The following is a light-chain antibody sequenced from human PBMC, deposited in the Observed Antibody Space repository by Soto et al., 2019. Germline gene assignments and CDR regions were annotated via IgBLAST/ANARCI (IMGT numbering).Light chain of an antibody. J-gene: IGKJ4*01. V-gene: IGKV4-1*01. CDR1: QSVLYASNNKNY. CDR2: WAS. Sequence: DIVMTQSPDSLAVSLCERATINCKSSQSVLYASNNKNYLAWYQQKPGHPPKLLIYWASTRESGVPDRFNGSGSGTDFTLTISSLQADDVAVYYCQQYYSTLLLTFGGGTKVDIK. CDR3: QQYYSTLLLT.